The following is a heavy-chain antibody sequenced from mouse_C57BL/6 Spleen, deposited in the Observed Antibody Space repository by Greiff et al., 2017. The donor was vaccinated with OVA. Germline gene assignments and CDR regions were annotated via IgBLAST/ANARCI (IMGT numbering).Heavy chain of an antibody. CDR3: ARGGLGQDFDY. D-gene: IGHD4-1*01. J-gene: IGHJ2*01. CDR2: IYPGDGDT. CDR1: GYAFSSSW. Sequence: QVQLQQSGPELVKPGASVKISCKASGYAFSSSWMNWVKQRPGKGLEWIGRIYPGDGDTNYNGKFKGKATLTADKSSSTAYMQLSSLTSEDSAVYFCARGGLGQDFDYWGQGTTLTVSS. V-gene: IGHV1-82*01.